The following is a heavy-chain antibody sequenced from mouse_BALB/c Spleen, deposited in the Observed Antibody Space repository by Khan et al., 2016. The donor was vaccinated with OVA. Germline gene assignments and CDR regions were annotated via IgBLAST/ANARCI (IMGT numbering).Heavy chain of an antibody. CDR2: ISYSGST. D-gene: IGHD1-2*01. CDR3: ARTARIKY. V-gene: IGHV3-2*02. Sequence: EVKLVESGPGLVKPSQSLSLTCTVTGYSITSGYGWNWIRQFPGNKLEWMGYISYSGSTNYNPSLKSRISITRDTSKNQFFLQLNSVTTEDTATYYWARTARIKYWGQGTTLTVSS. J-gene: IGHJ2*01. CDR1: GYSITSGYG.